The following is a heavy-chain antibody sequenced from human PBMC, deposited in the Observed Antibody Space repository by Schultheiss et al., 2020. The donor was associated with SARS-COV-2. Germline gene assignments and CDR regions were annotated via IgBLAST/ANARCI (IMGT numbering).Heavy chain of an antibody. D-gene: IGHD3-22*01. CDR2: IIPIFGTA. CDR3: ARGLKYYYDSSGQYGMDV. Sequence: SVKVSCKASGYTFTSYAISWVRQAPGQGLEWMGGIIPIFGTANYAQKFQGRVTITADESTSTAYMELSSLRSEDTAVYYCARGLKYYYDSSGQYGMDVWGQGTTVTVSS. CDR1: GYTFTSYA. V-gene: IGHV1-69*13. J-gene: IGHJ6*02.